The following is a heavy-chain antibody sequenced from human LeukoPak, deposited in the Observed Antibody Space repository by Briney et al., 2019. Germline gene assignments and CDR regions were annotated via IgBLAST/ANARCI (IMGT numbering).Heavy chain of an antibody. CDR1: GYTFTSYD. CDR2: MNPNSGNT. Sequence: ASVKVSCKASGYTFTSYDINWVRQATGQGLEWMGWMNPNSGNTGYAQKFQGRVTMTRNTAINTAYMELSSLRSDDTAVYYCARELGSLVLGVGFDPWGQGTLVTVSS. CDR3: ARELGSLVLGVGFDP. D-gene: IGHD6-6*01. V-gene: IGHV1-8*01. J-gene: IGHJ5*02.